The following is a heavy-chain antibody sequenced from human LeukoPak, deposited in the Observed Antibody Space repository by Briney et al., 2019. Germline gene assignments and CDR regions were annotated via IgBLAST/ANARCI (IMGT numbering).Heavy chain of an antibody. CDR2: IKSKTGGGTT. J-gene: IGHJ4*02. CDR1: GFTFSNAW. D-gene: IGHD3-22*01. CDR3: TTEDYDSLH. Sequence: GGSLRLSCAASGFTFSNAWMSWVRQAPGKGLEWVGRIKSKTGGGTTDYAAPVKGRFTISRDDSKNTLYLQMNSLKTEDTAVYYCTTEDYDSLHWGQGTLVTVSS. V-gene: IGHV3-15*01.